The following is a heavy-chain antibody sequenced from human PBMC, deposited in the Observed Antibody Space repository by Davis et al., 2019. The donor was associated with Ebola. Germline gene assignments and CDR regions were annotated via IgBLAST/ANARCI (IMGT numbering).Heavy chain of an antibody. Sequence: PGGSLRLSCATSGFSFVDAWMSWVRQAPGKGLEWVGRIRSKDDDGTAYYATPVEGRFTISRDDSKTTVYLHMTSLRSEDTAVYYCTTLVTFWGQGTLVTVSS. CDR3: TTLVTF. CDR2: IRSKDDDGTA. D-gene: IGHD2-21*02. CDR1: GFSFVDAW. J-gene: IGHJ4*02. V-gene: IGHV3-15*01.